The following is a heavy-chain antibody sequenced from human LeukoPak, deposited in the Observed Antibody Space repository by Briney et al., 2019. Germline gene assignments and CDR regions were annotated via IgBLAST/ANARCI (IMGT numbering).Heavy chain of an antibody. J-gene: IGHJ6*02. CDR3: ARDGTTVTTNYYYGMDV. CDR1: GFTFSRDE. D-gene: IGHD4-17*01. CDR2: ISTSGSIT. Sequence: PGGSLRLSCVASGFTFSRDEMNWVRQAPGKGLEWVSYISTSGSITYYADSVKGRFTISRDNARNSLYLQMNSLRAEDTAAYYCARDGTTVTTNYYYGMDVWGQGTTVTVSS. V-gene: IGHV3-48*03.